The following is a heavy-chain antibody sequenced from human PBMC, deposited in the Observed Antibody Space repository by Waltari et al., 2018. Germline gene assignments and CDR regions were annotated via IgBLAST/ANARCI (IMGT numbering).Heavy chain of an antibody. V-gene: IGHV4-38-2*02. J-gene: IGHJ5*02. CDR3: ANNEWGLPVS. Sequence: QVQLQESGPGLVKPSEDLSLTYTVSGYSNSSGYWWGWVRQPPGKGLEWIASIYYSGTIQYNPSLGSRATISADTSKNQFSLRLTSVTAADTAVYYCANNEWGLPVSWGQGTVVTVSS. D-gene: IGHD1-26*01. CDR2: IYYSGTI. CDR1: GYSNSSGYW.